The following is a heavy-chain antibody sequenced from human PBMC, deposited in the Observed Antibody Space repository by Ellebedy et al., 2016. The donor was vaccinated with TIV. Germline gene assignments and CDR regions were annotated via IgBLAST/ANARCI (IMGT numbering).Heavy chain of an antibody. CDR1: GGPFSSYA. V-gene: IGHV1-69*04. Sequence: AASVKVSCKASGGPFSSYAISWVRQALGQGLEWMGRIIPILGIANYAQKFQGRVTIPADKSTSTAYMELSSLRSEDTAVYYCARDLPDYGDYDDYFDYWGQGTLVTVSS. J-gene: IGHJ4*02. CDR3: ARDLPDYGDYDDYFDY. D-gene: IGHD4-17*01. CDR2: IIPILGIA.